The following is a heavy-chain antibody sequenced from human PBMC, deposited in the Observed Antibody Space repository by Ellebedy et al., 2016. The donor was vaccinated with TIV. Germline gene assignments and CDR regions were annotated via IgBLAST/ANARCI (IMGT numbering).Heavy chain of an antibody. CDR3: ARNRFEWGPHQDFDY. CDR2: ISAYNGNT. D-gene: IGHD1-14*01. V-gene: IGHV1-18*01. CDR1: GYTFTSYG. Sequence: ASVKVSCXASGYTFTSYGISWVRQAPGQGLEWMGWISAYNGNTNYAQKLQGRVTMTTDTSTSTAYMELRSLRSDDTAVYYCARNRFEWGPHQDFDYWGQGTLVTVSS. J-gene: IGHJ4*02.